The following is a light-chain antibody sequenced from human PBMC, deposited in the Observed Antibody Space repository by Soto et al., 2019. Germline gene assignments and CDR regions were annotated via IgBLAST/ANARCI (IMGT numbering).Light chain of an antibody. V-gene: IGLV2-8*01. Sequence: QSALTQPPSASGSPGQSVAISCTGTSSDVGGYNYVSWYQQHPGKAPKLMIYEVNKRPSGVPDRFSGSKSGNTASLTVSGLQDEDEAEYYCSSYAGSSNVFGTGTKVTVL. CDR2: EVN. CDR3: SSYAGSSNV. J-gene: IGLJ1*01. CDR1: SSDVGGYNY.